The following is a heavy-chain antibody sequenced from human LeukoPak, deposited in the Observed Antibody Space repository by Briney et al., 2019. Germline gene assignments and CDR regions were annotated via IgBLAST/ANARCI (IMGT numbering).Heavy chain of an antibody. CDR3: ARDRLWEVGATPYFAY. J-gene: IGHJ4*02. Sequence: GGSLRLSCAASGFTFSDYYMSWIRQAPGKGLEWVSYISSSRSETKYADSVKGRFTISRDNAKNSLYLQMNSLRAEDTAVYYCARDRLWEVGATPYFAYWGQGTLVTVSS. CDR1: GFTFSDYY. D-gene: IGHD1-26*01. V-gene: IGHV3-11*05. CDR2: ISSSRSET.